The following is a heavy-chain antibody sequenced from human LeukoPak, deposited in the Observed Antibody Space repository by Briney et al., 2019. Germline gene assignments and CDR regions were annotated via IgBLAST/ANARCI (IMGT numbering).Heavy chain of an antibody. CDR1: GYTFTDYY. J-gene: IGHJ4*02. V-gene: IGHV1-2*04. CDR2: INPNSGGT. D-gene: IGHD4-17*01. CDR3: ARLPRNFGDYLAY. Sequence: ASVKVSCKASGYTFTDYYMHWVRQAPGQGLEWMGWINPNSGGTNYAQKFQGWVTMTRDTSIGTAYMELSRLTSDDTAVYYCARLPRNFGDYLAYWGQGTLVTVSS.